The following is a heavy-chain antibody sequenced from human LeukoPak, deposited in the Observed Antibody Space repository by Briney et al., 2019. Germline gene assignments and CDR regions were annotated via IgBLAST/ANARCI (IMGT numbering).Heavy chain of an antibody. D-gene: IGHD2-2*01. CDR2: ISSSSSYI. Sequence: GGSLRLSCAASGFTFSSYSMNWVRQAPGKRLEWVSSISSSSSYIYYADSVKGRFTISRDNAKNSLYLQMNSLRAEDTAVYYCARGGSSTILNYFDYWGQGTLVTVSS. J-gene: IGHJ4*02. CDR1: GFTFSSYS. CDR3: ARGGSSTILNYFDY. V-gene: IGHV3-21*01.